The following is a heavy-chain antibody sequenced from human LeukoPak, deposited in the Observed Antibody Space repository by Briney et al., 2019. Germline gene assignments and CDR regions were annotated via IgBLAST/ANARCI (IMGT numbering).Heavy chain of an antibody. Sequence: SQTLSLTCGISGDSVSSNSAAWNWIRQAPSRGLEWLGRTYYRSKWYNDYAVSVKSRITINPDTSKNQFSLQLNSVTPEDTAVYYCARGRELERRKGGGNFDYWGQGTLVTVSS. CDR2: TYYRSKWYN. V-gene: IGHV6-1*01. CDR3: ARGRELERRKGGGNFDY. D-gene: IGHD1-1*01. CDR1: GDSVSSNSAA. J-gene: IGHJ4*02.